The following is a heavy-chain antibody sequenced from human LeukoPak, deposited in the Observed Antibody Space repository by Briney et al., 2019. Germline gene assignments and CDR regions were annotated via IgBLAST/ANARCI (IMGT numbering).Heavy chain of an antibody. CDR3: AKDTPRPYFDY. Sequence: GGSLRLSCAASGFTFSQFGMHWVRQAPGKGLEWVAFIRNDGSIKFFADSVKGRVAISRDNSKNTLCLQMNSLRVEDTALYYCAKDTPRPYFDYWGQGTLVTVSS. J-gene: IGHJ4*02. V-gene: IGHV3-30*02. CDR1: GFTFSQFG. CDR2: IRNDGSIK.